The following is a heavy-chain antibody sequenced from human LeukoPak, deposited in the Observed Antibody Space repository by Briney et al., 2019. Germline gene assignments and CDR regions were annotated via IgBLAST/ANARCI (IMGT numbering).Heavy chain of an antibody. J-gene: IGHJ4*02. Sequence: SVKVSCKASGDTFSSYAISWVRQAPGQGLEWMGGIIPIFGTSNYAQKFQGRVTITADESTSTAYMELSSLRSEDTAVYYCAVGYCSGTSCYTGNYWGQGTLVTVSS. V-gene: IGHV1-69*13. D-gene: IGHD2-2*02. CDR3: AVGYCSGTSCYTGNY. CDR1: GDTFSSYA. CDR2: IIPIFGTS.